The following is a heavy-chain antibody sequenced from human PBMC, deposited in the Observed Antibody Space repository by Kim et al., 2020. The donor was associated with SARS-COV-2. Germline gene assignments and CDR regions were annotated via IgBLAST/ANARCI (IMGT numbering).Heavy chain of an antibody. V-gene: IGHV4-61*01. CDR3: ARETVYSSGWYGRGYDAVDS. Sequence: SETLSLTCTVSGGSVSSGSYYWSLIRQPPGKGLEWMGYIYYSGSTNNNPSLKSLVTISVDTAKNQFSLKLSSVTAAETAVYYCARETVYSSGWYGRGYDAVDSWGQGTMVTVSS. J-gene: IGHJ3*02. CDR2: IYYSGST. CDR1: GGSVSSGSYY. D-gene: IGHD6-19*01.